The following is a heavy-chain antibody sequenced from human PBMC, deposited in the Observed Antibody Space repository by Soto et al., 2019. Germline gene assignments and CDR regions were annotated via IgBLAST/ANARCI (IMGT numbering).Heavy chain of an antibody. CDR2: INHSGYT. D-gene: IGHD6-13*01. CDR3: AKAPPGSASGYWFDP. J-gene: IGHJ5*02. V-gene: IGHV4-34*01. CDR1: GGTFSGPD. Sequence: SETLSLTSAVNGGTFSGPDWSWIRQPPGKGLEWIGEINHSGYTNYNPSLKSRVTISIDTSKNQFSLKLNSVTAADTAVYYCAKAPPGSASGYWFDPWGQGTLVTV.